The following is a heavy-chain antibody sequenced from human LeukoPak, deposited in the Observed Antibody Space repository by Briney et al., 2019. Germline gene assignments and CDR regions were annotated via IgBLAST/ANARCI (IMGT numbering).Heavy chain of an antibody. CDR2: INPNNGGT. CDR1: GYTFTGYY. D-gene: IGHD2-15*01. J-gene: IGHJ4*02. V-gene: IGHV1-2*02. Sequence: ASVKVSCKASGYTFTGYYMHWVRQAPGQGLEWMGWINPNNGGTNYAQKFQGRVTMTRDTSISTAYMELTRLRSDDTAVYHCARDDCRGGSCPFDYWGQGILVTVSS. CDR3: ARDDCRGGSCPFDY.